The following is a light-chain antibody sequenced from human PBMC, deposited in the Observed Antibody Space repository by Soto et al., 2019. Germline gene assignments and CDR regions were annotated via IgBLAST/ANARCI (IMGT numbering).Light chain of an antibody. CDR3: CSYAGSSSYV. J-gene: IGLJ1*01. CDR2: TVT. CDR1: SSDVGGYNY. V-gene: IGLV2-11*01. Sequence: QAALTQPRSVCGSPGQSVTISCTGTSSDVGGYNYVSWYQQHPGKAPKLMIYTVTKRPSGVPDRFSGSKSDNTASLTISGLQADDEADYSCCSYAGSSSYVFGTGTKVTV.